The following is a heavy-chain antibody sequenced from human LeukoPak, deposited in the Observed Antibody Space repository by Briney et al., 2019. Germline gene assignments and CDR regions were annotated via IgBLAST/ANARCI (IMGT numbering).Heavy chain of an antibody. Sequence: SQTLSLTCAISGDSVSSNSATWNWIRQSPSRGLEWLGRTYYRSKWYSNYAVSVKSRIVINPDTSKNQFSLQLNSVTPEDTAVYYCFTSGWPADIWGQGTMVTVSS. D-gene: IGHD6-19*01. CDR2: TYYRSKWYS. CDR1: GDSVSSNSAT. J-gene: IGHJ3*02. V-gene: IGHV6-1*01. CDR3: FTSGWPADI.